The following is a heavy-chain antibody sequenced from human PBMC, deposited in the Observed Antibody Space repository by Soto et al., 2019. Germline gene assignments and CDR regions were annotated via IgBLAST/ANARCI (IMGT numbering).Heavy chain of an antibody. CDR2: ISNDGSS. Sequence: VQLVESGGGLVQPGGSLRLSCVASGFTFSSYWMHWVRQAPGKGLVWVSSISNDGSSIYADPVKGRFTISRDNAKNTLYLQMNSLRAEDTAVYYCARLPNKSPQNWGQGTLVIVPP. CDR3: ARLPNKSPQN. V-gene: IGHV3-74*01. J-gene: IGHJ1*01. CDR1: GFTFSSYW.